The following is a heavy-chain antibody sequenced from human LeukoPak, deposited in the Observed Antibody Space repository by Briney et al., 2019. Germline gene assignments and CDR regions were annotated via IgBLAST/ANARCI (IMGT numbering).Heavy chain of an antibody. J-gene: IGHJ4*02. CDR3: ARVSAYYDILTGWFDY. CDR1: GGSISSYY. CDR2: IYYSGST. D-gene: IGHD3-9*01. V-gene: IGHV4-59*12. Sequence: SETLSLTCTVSGGSISSYYWSWIRQPPGKGLEWIGYIYYSGSTNYNPSLKSRVTISVDKSKNQFSLNLTSVTAAYTAVYYCARVSAYYDILTGWFDYWGQGTLVTVSS.